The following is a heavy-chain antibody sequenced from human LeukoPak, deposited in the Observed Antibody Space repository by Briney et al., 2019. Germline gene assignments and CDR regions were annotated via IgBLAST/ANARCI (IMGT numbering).Heavy chain of an antibody. J-gene: IGHJ5*02. V-gene: IGHV4-30-4*01. CDR3: ARRKSGWFDP. CDR2: IYYSGTT. CDR1: GDSISSGDYY. Sequence: SQTLSLTCTVSGDSISSGDYYWTWIPQPPGKGLEWIGYIYYSGTTYYNPSLKSRVAISVDTSKNQFSLKLTSVTAADTAVYYCARRKSGWFDPWAQGTLVTVSS.